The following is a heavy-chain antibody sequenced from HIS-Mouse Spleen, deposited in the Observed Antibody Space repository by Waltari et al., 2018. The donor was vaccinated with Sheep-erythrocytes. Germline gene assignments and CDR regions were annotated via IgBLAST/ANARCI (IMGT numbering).Heavy chain of an antibody. D-gene: IGHD3-3*01. J-gene: IGHJ4*02. CDR3: ARASIFGVVRGFDY. Sequence: LEWVSSISSSSSYIYYADSVKGRFTISRDNAKNSLYLQMNSLRAEDTAVYYCARASIFGVVRGFDYWGQRTLVTVSS. CDR2: ISSSSSYI. V-gene: IGHV3-21*01.